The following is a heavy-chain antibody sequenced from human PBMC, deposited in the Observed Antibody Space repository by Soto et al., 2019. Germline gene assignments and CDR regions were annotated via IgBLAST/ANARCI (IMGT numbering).Heavy chain of an antibody. CDR2: IYYTGST. V-gene: IGHV4-59*01. Sequence: PSETLSLTCTVSGCSISSYYWSWIRQPPGKGLEWIGYIYYTGSTNYNPSLKSRVTISVDTSKNQFSLQLSSVTAADTAVYYCANFNWYSDLWGRGTLVTVSS. J-gene: IGHJ2*01. CDR3: ANFNWYSDL. CDR1: GCSISSYY.